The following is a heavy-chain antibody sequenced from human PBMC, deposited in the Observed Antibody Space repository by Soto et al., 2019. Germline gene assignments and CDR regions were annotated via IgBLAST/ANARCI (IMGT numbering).Heavy chain of an antibody. Sequence: VQLVESGGDLVQPGGSLRLSCAASGFTFSIYAMQWVRQAPGKGLEYISFISSNGGSTFYANSVKGRFTISRDNSKNTLCLQMDSLRPEDMGVYFCARGIPVAGLDFWGQGTLVTVSS. CDR3: ARGIPVAGLDF. D-gene: IGHD6-19*01. V-gene: IGHV3-64*01. J-gene: IGHJ4*02. CDR2: ISSNGGST. CDR1: GFTFSIYA.